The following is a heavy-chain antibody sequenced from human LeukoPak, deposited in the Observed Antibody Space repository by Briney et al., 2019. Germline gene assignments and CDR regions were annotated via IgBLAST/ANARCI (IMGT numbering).Heavy chain of an antibody. D-gene: IGHD2-21*01. Sequence: GVSLRLSCSASGFTFITYAMSWVRQAPGKGLEWVAGISISGGSTYYADSVKGRFTISRDNSKNTLYLQMNRLRAEDTAVYYCAKFTRSSGDCLWGQGILVTVSS. CDR2: ISISGGST. J-gene: IGHJ4*02. CDR3: AKFTRSSGDCL. CDR1: GFTFITYA. V-gene: IGHV3-23*01.